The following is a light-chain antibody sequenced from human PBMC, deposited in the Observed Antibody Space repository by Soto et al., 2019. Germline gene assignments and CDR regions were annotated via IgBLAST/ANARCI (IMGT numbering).Light chain of an antibody. CDR2: TNN. V-gene: IGLV1-44*01. Sequence: QSVLTQPPSASATPGQRATISCSGSNSKIGTNTVNWYQQLPGTAPRLLIYTNNQRPSGVAQRFSGSKTGTSASLAIGGLQSEDGADYYCAAWDDSLGAYVFGTGTKVTVL. CDR3: AAWDDSLGAYV. J-gene: IGLJ1*01. CDR1: NSKIGTNT.